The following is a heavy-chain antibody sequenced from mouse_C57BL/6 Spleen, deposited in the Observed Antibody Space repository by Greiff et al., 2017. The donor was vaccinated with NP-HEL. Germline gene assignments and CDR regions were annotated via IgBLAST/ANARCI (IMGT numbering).Heavy chain of an antibody. D-gene: IGHD1-1*01. CDR1: GYTFTSYG. CDR3: ARTPSFTTVVATDWYFDV. CDR2: IYPRSGNT. Sequence: QVQLQQSGAELARPGASVKLSCKASGYTFTSYGISWVKQRTGQGLEWIGEIYPRSGNTYYNEKFKGKATLTADKSSSTAYMELRSLTSEDSAVYFCARTPSFTTVVATDWYFDVWGTGTTVTVSS. V-gene: IGHV1-81*01. J-gene: IGHJ1*03.